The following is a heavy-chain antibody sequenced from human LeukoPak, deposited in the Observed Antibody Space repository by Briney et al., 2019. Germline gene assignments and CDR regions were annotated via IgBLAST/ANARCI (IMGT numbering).Heavy chain of an antibody. CDR1: GCTFTGYY. V-gene: IGHV1-2*02. CDR3: GTLLSNGPFDY. CDR2: IYPNSGAT. Sequence: ASVKVSCKASGCTFTGYYMHWVRQAPGQGLEWMGYIYPNSGATKYAQKFQGRVTMTRDTSISTAYMELSGLGSDDTAVYYCGTLLSNGPFDYRGQGSLVTVSS. J-gene: IGHJ4*02.